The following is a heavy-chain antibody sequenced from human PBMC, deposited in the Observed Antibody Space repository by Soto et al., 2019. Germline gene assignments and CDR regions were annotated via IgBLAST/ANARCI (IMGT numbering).Heavy chain of an antibody. V-gene: IGHV3-23*01. Sequence: EVQVLESGGGLVQPGGSLRLSCEVSGLTISPYAMSWVRQAPGKGLEWVSAISGSGGSTYYADSVKGRFTISRDNSKNTLYLQMNSLRAEDTAVYYCPKGATGTWLDYYFDYWGQGTLVTVSS. CDR2: ISGSGGST. J-gene: IGHJ4*02. CDR1: GLTISPYA. D-gene: IGHD1-1*01. CDR3: PKGATGTWLDYYFDY.